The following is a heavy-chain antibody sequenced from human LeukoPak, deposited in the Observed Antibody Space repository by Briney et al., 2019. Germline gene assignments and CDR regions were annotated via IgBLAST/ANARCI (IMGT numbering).Heavy chain of an antibody. CDR3: AKDSSGYCYLYYFDY. V-gene: IGHV3-9*01. CDR2: ISWNSGSI. CDR1: GFTFDDYA. Sequence: GGSLRLSCAASGFTFDDYAMHWVRQAPGKGLEWVSGISWNSGSIGYADSVKGRFTISRDNAKNSLYLQMNGLRAEDTALYYCAKDSSGYCYLYYFDYWGQGTLVTVSS. D-gene: IGHD3-22*01. J-gene: IGHJ4*02.